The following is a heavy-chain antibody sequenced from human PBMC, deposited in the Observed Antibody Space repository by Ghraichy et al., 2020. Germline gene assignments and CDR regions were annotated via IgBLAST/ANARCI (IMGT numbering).Heavy chain of an antibody. CDR3: ARAKPYYYDSSGYYYFDY. V-gene: IGHV1-2*02. J-gene: IGHJ4*02. CDR1: GYTFTGYY. CDR2: INPNSGGT. Sequence: ASVKVSCKASGYTFTGYYMHWVRQAPGQGLEWMGWINPNSGGTNYAQKFQGRVTMTRDTSISTAYMELSRLRSDDTAVYYCARAKPYYYDSSGYYYFDYWGQGTLVTVSS. D-gene: IGHD3-22*01.